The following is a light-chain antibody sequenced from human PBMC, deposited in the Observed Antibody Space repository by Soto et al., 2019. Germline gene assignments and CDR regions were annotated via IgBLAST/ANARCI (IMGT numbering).Light chain of an antibody. V-gene: IGKV1-6*01. CDR3: LQDYTYPHT. J-gene: IGKJ2*01. Sequence: AIQMTQFPSSLSAVVGDRVTITCRASQGISNDLGWYQQKSWKAPKLLIYAASSLHDGVPSRFSCSGSGTDFTLTISSLQPEDFATYYCLQDYTYPHTFGQGTKLEIK. CDR2: AAS. CDR1: QGISND.